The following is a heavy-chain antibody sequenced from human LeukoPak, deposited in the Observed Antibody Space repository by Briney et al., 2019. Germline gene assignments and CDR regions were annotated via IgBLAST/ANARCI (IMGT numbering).Heavy chain of an antibody. CDR3: AKEALVPETFDY. CDR1: GFTVSSNY. J-gene: IGHJ4*02. D-gene: IGHD2-2*01. CDR2: ISGSGGST. Sequence: GGSLRLSCAASGFTVSSNYMSWVRQAPGKGLEWVSAISGSGGSTYYADSVKGRFTISRDNSKNTLYLQMNSLRAEDTAVYYCAKEALVPETFDYWGQGTLVTVSS. V-gene: IGHV3-23*01.